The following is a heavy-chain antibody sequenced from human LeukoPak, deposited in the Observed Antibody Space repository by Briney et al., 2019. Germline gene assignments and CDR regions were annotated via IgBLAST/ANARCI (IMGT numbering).Heavy chain of an antibody. CDR3: ARGINDYGENFDY. D-gene: IGHD4-17*01. Sequence: SETLSLTCTVSGRSITRYYWSSIRQPPGKGLESHGYVDYSGSTNYNPSLKSRVTTSVDTSKSQYSLKLSSVTAADTTVYCCARGINDYGENFDYWGQGTLVTVSS. CDR1: GRSITRYY. V-gene: IGHV4-59*01. J-gene: IGHJ4*02. CDR2: VDYSGST.